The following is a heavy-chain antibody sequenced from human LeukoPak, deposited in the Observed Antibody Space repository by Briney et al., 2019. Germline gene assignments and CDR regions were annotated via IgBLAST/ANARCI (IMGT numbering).Heavy chain of an antibody. CDR3: ARATGATYYFDY. V-gene: IGHV3-23*01. Sequence: GGSLRLSCAASGFTFSTYAVNWVRQAPGKGLEWVSTISGSGDSTYYADSVKGRFTISRDNSKDTLYLQMSSVRVDDTAVYYCARATGATYYFDYWGQGTLVTVSS. CDR1: GFTFSTYA. D-gene: IGHD1-26*01. J-gene: IGHJ4*02. CDR2: ISGSGDST.